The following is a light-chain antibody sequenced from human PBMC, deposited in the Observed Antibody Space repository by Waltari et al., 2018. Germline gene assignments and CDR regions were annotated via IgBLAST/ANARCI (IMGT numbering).Light chain of an antibody. CDR2: WAS. CDR1: QGILYSSNDKNY. V-gene: IGKV4-1*01. CDR3: QQYYRSRT. J-gene: IGKJ1*01. Sequence: QGILYSSNDKNYLAWYQQKPGQPPKLRIYWASTRESGVPDRFSGSGSGTDFTLTISSLQAEDVAVYYCQQYYRSRTFGQGTKVEIK.